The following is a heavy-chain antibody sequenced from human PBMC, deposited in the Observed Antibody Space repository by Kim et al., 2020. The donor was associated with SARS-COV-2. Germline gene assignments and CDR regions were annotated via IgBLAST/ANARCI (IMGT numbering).Heavy chain of an antibody. J-gene: IGHJ5*02. CDR3: ASRSTYYDFWSGWFDP. CDR1: GGSVSSGSYY. Sequence: SETLSLTCTVSGGSVSSGSYYWSWIRQPPGKGLEWIGYIYYSGSTNYNPSLKSRVTISVDTSKNQFSLKLSSVTAADTAVYYCASRSTYYDFWSGWFDPWGQGTLVTVSS. CDR2: IYYSGST. D-gene: IGHD3-3*01. V-gene: IGHV4-61*01.